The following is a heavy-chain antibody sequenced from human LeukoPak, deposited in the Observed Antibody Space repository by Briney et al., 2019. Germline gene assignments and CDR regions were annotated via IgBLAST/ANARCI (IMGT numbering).Heavy chain of an antibody. CDR2: ISYDGSNK. Sequence: PGRSPRLSCAASGFTFSSYGMHWVRQAPGKGLEWVADISYDGSNKYYADSVKGRFTISRDNSKNTLYLQMNSLRAEDTAVYYCAKDRAGVVVPAAWDLDYWGQGTLVTVSS. V-gene: IGHV3-30*18. D-gene: IGHD2-2*01. CDR1: GFTFSSYG. CDR3: AKDRAGVVVPAAWDLDY. J-gene: IGHJ4*02.